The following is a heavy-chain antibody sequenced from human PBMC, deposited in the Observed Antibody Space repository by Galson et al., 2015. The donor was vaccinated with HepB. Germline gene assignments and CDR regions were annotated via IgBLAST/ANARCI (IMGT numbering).Heavy chain of an antibody. D-gene: IGHD3-9*01. V-gene: IGHV5-51*01. CDR1: GYSFTSYW. Sequence: QSGAEVKKPGESLKISCKGSGYSFTSYWIAWVRQTPGKGLEWMGIVYPSDSDTRYSPSFQGQVTISADKSITTAYLQWSSLKASDTATYYCASMVGRYFDWLRAVAFDIWGQGTMVTVSS. CDR2: VYPSDSDT. CDR3: ASMVGRYFDWLRAVAFDI. J-gene: IGHJ3*02.